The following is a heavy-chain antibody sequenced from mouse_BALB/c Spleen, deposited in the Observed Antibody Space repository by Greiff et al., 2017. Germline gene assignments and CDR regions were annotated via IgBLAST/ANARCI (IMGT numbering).Heavy chain of an antibody. CDR3: ARHASQLGYFDY. D-gene: IGHD4-1*02. CDR2: ISSGGSYT. V-gene: IGHV5-9-3*01. Sequence: VQLKESGGGLVKPGGSLKLSCAASGFTFSSYAMSWVRQTPEKRLEWVATISSGGSYTYYPDSVKGRFTISRDNAKNTLYLQMSSLRSEDTAMYYCARHASQLGYFDYWGQGTTLTVSS. J-gene: IGHJ2*01. CDR1: GFTFSSYA.